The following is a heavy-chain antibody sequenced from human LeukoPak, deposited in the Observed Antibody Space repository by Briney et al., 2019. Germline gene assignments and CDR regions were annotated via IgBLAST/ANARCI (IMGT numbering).Heavy chain of an antibody. D-gene: IGHD3-10*01. CDR2: ISAYNGNT. CDR1: GYTFTSYG. J-gene: IGHJ4*02. CDR3: ARDALWFGAVRHFDY. Sequence: GASVKVSCKASGYTFTSYGISWVRQAPGQGLEWMGWISAYNGNTNYAQKLQGRVTMTTDTSTSTAYMELRSLRSDDTAVYYCARDALWFGAVRHFDYWGQGTLVTVSS. V-gene: IGHV1-18*01.